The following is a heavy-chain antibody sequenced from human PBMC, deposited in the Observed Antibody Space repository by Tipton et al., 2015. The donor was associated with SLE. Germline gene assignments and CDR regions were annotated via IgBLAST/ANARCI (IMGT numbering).Heavy chain of an antibody. V-gene: IGHV4-4*07. CDR2: IYTNETT. CDR3: AREFLNPVTTVHYDFDL. J-gene: IGHJ2*01. CDR1: GGSISSYY. Sequence: TLSLTCTVSGGSISSYYWSWIRQPAGGGLEWIGRIYTNETTNYNPPLQSRVTMSVDTSKNHFSLKLISVTAADTAVYYCAREFLNPVTTVHYDFDLWGRGTLVTVSS. D-gene: IGHD4-11*01.